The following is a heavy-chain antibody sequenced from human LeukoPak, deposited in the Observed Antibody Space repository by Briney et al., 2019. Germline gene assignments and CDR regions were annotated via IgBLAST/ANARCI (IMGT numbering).Heavy chain of an antibody. D-gene: IGHD3-10*01. J-gene: IGHJ5*02. CDR2: INHSGST. V-gene: IGHV4-34*01. Sequence: ETLSLTCAVYGGSLSGYYWSWIRQPPGKGLEWIGEINHSGSTNYNPSLKSRVTISVDTSKNQFSLKLSSVTAADTAVYYCARRPKYYYGSGSYFANWFDPWGQGTLVTVSS. CDR1: GGSLSGYY. CDR3: ARRPKYYYGSGSYFANWFDP.